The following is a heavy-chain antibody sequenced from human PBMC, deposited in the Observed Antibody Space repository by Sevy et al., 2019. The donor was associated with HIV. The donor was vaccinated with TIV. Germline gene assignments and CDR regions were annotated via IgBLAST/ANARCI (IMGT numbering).Heavy chain of an antibody. CDR2: LYYTGST. Sequence: SETLSLTCTVSGGSISAYYWSWIRQPPGKPLEYIGYLYYTGSTNYNPSLKSRVTISVDTSKNQFALELNAVTAADTAVYFCARAPPVRSGDDSLNWFDPWGQGTLVTVSS. J-gene: IGHJ5*02. CDR3: ARAPPVRSGDDSLNWFDP. D-gene: IGHD5-12*01. V-gene: IGHV4-59*01. CDR1: GGSISAYY.